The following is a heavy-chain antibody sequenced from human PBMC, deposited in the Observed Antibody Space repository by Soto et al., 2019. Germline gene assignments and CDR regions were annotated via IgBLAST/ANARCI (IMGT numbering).Heavy chain of an antibody. V-gene: IGHV3-23*01. CDR2: IFGSGTTT. J-gene: IGHJ4*02. Sequence: EVQLWESGGGLVQPGGSLRLSCAASGFTFNNYVMRWVRQAPGKGLEWVSTIFGSGTTTYYADSVRGRFTISRDNCKNKLFLHMNRQSAEGEAVYYCVKAADGVWYEDYWGQGTLVTVSS. CDR3: VKAADGVWYEDY. D-gene: IGHD6-19*01. CDR1: GFTFNNYV.